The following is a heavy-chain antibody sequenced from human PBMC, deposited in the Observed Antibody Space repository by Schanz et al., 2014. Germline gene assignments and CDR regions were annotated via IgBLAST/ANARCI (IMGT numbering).Heavy chain of an antibody. CDR3: ARDGGEVVRGVIEGVNNYYYGMDV. V-gene: IGHV1-46*03. CDR2: INLSGGST. D-gene: IGHD3-10*01. J-gene: IGHJ6*02. Sequence: QVQLVQSGTQVKKPGASVKVSCKASGYTLSAYSLHWVRQAPGQGLEWMGIINLSGGSTNNAQKFQGRRAMSRDTSTSTVYMEVSSLRSEDTAVYYCARDGGEVVRGVIEGVNNYYYGMDVWGQGTTVTVSS. CDR1: GYTLSAYS.